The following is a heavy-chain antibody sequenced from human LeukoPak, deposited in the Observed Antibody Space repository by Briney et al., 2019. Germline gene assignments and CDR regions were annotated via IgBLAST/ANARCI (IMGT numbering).Heavy chain of an antibody. CDR1: GGSMDKYY. CDR3: AREEKDYDFWSGYYAD. Sequence: PSETLSLTCSVSGGSMDKYYWNWIRQPPGKGLEWIGHIYYSGSTNYNPSLESRVTISIDTSENQFSLRLTSVTAADTAVYYCAREEKDYDFWSGYYADWGQGSLVTVSS. D-gene: IGHD3-3*01. CDR2: IYYSGST. V-gene: IGHV4-59*01. J-gene: IGHJ4*02.